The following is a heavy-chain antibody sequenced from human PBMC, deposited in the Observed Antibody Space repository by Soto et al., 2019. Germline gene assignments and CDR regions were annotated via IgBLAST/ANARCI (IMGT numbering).Heavy chain of an antibody. CDR1: GDSVSTNSAA. CDR2: TYYRSKWYY. CDR3: ARDPNSSGWFGLDY. D-gene: IGHD6-19*01. V-gene: IGHV6-1*01. J-gene: IGHJ4*02. Sequence: PSQTLSLTCAISGDSVSTNSAAWNWIRQSPSRGLEWLGRTYYRSKWYYDYAVSVKSRITINPDTSKNQFSLQLSSVTPDDTAVYYCARDPNSSGWFGLDYWGQGTLVTVSS.